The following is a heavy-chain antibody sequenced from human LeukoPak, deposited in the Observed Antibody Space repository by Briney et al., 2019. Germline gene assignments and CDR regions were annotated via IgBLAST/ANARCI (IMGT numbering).Heavy chain of an antibody. CDR3: ARADRLLKGGPHYFDY. V-gene: IGHV3-33*01. J-gene: IGHJ4*02. D-gene: IGHD2-15*01. Sequence: GGSLRLSCAASGFTLSSYGMHWVRQAPGKGLEWVAVIWYDGSNKYYADSVKGRFTISRDNSKNTLYLQMNSLRAEDTAVYYCARADRLLKGGPHYFDYWGQGTLVTVSS. CDR2: IWYDGSNK. CDR1: GFTLSSYG.